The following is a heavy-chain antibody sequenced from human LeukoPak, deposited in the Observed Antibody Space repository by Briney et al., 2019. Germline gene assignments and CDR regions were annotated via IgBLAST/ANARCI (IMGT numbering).Heavy chain of an antibody. V-gene: IGHV3-20*04. D-gene: IGHD3-22*01. J-gene: IGHJ4*02. CDR1: GFTFDDYG. Sequence: GGCLRLSCAASGFTFDDYGMSWVRQAPGKGLEWVSGINWNGGSTGYADSVKGRFTISRDNAKNSLYLQMNSLRAGDTALYYCARERTYYYDSNPDYFDYWGQGTLVTVSS. CDR2: INWNGGST. CDR3: ARERTYYYDSNPDYFDY.